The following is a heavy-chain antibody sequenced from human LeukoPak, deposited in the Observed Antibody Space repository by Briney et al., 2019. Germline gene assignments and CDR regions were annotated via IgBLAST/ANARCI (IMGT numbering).Heavy chain of an antibody. CDR1: DGSFSGYY. V-gene: IGHV4-34*01. J-gene: IGHJ6*03. CDR3: ARRVTVIYYLDL. CDR2: MNDSGGT. D-gene: IGHD3-22*01. Sequence: SETLSLTCAAYDGSFSGYYWTWIRQFPGRGLEWIGEMNDSGGTNYNPSLKSRVNVSVDTSKNQFSLKLTSVTAADTALYYCARRVTVIYYLDLWGKGTTVTVSS.